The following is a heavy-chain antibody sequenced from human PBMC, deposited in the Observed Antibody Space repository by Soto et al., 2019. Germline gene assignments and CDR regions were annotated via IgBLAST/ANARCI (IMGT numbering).Heavy chain of an antibody. CDR1: GFNLRNYE. CDR2: ISGSNNNI. Sequence: EVQLLETGGGSVHVGGSLRLSCAVSGFNLRNYEMNWVRQVSGKGLEWISKISGSNNNIYYADSVQGRFTISRDNANNVLFLQMNSLRAEDTATYHCATEELCGADCYFFKHWGQGTLVTVSS. D-gene: IGHD2-21*02. J-gene: IGHJ4*02. V-gene: IGHV3-48*03. CDR3: ATEELCGADCYFFKH.